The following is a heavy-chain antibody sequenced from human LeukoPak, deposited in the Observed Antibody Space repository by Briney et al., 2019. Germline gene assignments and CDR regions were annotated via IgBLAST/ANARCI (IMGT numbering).Heavy chain of an antibody. J-gene: IGHJ4*02. Sequence: PSETLSLTCAVYGGSSSAYYWSWIRQPPPGKGLEWIGEITHSGSTNYSSSLKSRVTISVDTSKNQFSLKLTSVTAADTAVYYCARGPPAGFWTGYYRNWGQGTLVTVSS. D-gene: IGHD3/OR15-3a*01. V-gene: IGHV4-34*01. CDR2: ITHSGST. CDR1: GGSSSAYY. CDR3: ARGPPAGFWTGYYRN.